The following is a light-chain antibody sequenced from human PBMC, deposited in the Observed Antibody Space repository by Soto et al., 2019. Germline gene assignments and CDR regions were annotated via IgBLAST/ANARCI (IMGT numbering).Light chain of an antibody. Sequence: QLVLTQPPSVSGSPGQSVTISCTGTSSDIGAYNRVSWYQQPPGTAPKLMIYEVRDRTSGVPDRFSGSKSGNTASLTISGLQAEDEADYYCSSYTSSNTLIFGGGTQLTVL. CDR3: SSYTSSNTLI. CDR1: SSDIGAYNR. J-gene: IGLJ2*01. CDR2: EVR. V-gene: IGLV2-18*02.